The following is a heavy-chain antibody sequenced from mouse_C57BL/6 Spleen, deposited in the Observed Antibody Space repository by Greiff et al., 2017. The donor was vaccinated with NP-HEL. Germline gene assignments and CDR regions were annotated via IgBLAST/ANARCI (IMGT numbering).Heavy chain of an antibody. CDR1: GYTFTSYW. CDR2: IDPSDSYT. Sequence: QVQLKQPGAELVMPGASVKLSCKASGYTFTSYWMHWVKQRPGQGLEWIGEIDPSDSYTNYNQKFKGKSTLTVDKSSSTAYMQLSSLTSEDSAVYYCARGDLGRRRSPWFAYWGQGTLVTVSA. CDR3: ARGDLGRRRSPWFAY. V-gene: IGHV1-69*01. D-gene: IGHD3-3*01. J-gene: IGHJ3*01.